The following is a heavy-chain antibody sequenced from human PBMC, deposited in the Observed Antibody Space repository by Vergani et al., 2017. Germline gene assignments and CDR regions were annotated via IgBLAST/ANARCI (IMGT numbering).Heavy chain of an antibody. CDR1: GGSFSGFY. CDR2: INHSGST. V-gene: IGHV4-34*01. Sequence: QVQLQQWGAGLLKPSETLSLTCAVYGGSFSGFYWSWIRQPPGKGLEWIGEINHSGSTNFNPSLKSRVTISVDTSKNQFSLKLSSVTAADTAVYYCARGGSGWYVGAWDYWGQGTLVTVSS. J-gene: IGHJ4*02. CDR3: ARGGSGWYVGAWDY. D-gene: IGHD6-19*01.